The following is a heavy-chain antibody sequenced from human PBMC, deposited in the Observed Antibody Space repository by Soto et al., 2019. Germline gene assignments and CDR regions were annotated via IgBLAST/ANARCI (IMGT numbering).Heavy chain of an antibody. V-gene: IGHV4-4*02. D-gene: IGHD6-19*01. CDR2: IYHSGST. CDR1: GGSISSSNW. Sequence: QVQLQESGPGLVKPSGTLSLTCAVSGGSISSSNWWSWVRQPPGKGLEWIGEIYHSGSTNYNPSLKSRVTMSVDKSKNQFSLKLSSVTDADPAVYYCARGGDSSVAWSVLDAWGQGTLVTVFS. CDR3: ARGGDSSVAWSVLDA. J-gene: IGHJ5*02.